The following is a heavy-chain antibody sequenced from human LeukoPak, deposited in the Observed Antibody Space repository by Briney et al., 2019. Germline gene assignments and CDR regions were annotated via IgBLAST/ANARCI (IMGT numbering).Heavy chain of an antibody. CDR1: GYTLTELS. CDR3: ARVSSGYPLHLPTN. D-gene: IGHD3-22*01. Sequence: ASVKVSCKVSGYTLTELSMHWVRQAPGKGLEWMGGFDPEDGETIYAQKFQGRVTMTEDTSTDTAYMELSSLRSEDTAVYYCARVSSGYPLHLPTNWGQGTLVTVSS. J-gene: IGHJ4*02. V-gene: IGHV1-24*01. CDR2: FDPEDGET.